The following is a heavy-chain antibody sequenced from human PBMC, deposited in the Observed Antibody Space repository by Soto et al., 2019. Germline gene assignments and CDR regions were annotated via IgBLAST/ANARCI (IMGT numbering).Heavy chain of an antibody. J-gene: IGHJ6*02. CDR3: ATEYSSGWAYYGMDV. Sequence: QVQLVESGGGVVQPGRSLRLSCAASGFTFSSYGMHWVRQAPGKGLEWVAVISYDGSNKYYADSVKGRFTISRDNSKNTPYLQMKRLSAEETAVYCCATEYSSGWAYYGMDVWGQGTTVTVSS. CDR1: GFTFSSYG. CDR2: ISYDGSNK. V-gene: IGHV3-30*03. D-gene: IGHD6-19*01.